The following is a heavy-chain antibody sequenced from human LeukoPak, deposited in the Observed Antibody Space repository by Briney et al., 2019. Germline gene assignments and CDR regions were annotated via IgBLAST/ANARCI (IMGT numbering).Heavy chain of an antibody. J-gene: IGHJ3*02. CDR2: IYYSGST. CDR3: ARGPYSYDSTGAFDI. Sequence: SETLSLTCTVSGGSISSSSYYWGWIRQPPGKGLEWIGSIYYSGSTYYNPSLKSRVTISVDTSKNQFSLKLSSVTAADTAVYFCARGPYSYDSTGAFDIWGQGTMVTVSS. V-gene: IGHV4-39*07. D-gene: IGHD3-22*01. CDR1: GGSISSSSYY.